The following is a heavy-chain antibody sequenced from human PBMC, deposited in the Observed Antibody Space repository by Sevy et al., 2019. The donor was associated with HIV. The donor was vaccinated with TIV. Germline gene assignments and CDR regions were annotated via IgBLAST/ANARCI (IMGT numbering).Heavy chain of an antibody. CDR1: GFSFSTYA. D-gene: IGHD3-22*01. V-gene: IGHV3-23*01. CDR2: ISGSGSNT. Sequence: GGSLRLSCAASGFSFSTYAMTWVRQAPGKGLEWVSAISGSGSNTYNADAVKGRFTISRANSKNTLYLQMNSLRAEDTAVYYCAKEGPGYNYDSSGYFPSWGQGTLVTVSS. CDR3: AKEGPGYNYDSSGYFPS. J-gene: IGHJ4*02.